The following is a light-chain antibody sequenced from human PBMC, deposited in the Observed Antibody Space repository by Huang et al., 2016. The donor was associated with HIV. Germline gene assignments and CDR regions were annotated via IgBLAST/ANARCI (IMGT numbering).Light chain of an antibody. J-gene: IGKJ2*01. V-gene: IGKV1-5*03. CDR2: LAS. Sequence: DIQMTQSPSTLSASVGDRVTITCRASQSVTTRLAWYQQKPGKAPSLLIYLASRLESGVPSRVSGSGSGTEFTLTINSLQPDDFATYHCQQYDGYPYTFGQGTKLEIK. CDR1: QSVTTR. CDR3: QQYDGYPYT.